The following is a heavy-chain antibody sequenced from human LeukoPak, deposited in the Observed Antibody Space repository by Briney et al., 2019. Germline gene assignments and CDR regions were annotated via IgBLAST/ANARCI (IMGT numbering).Heavy chain of an antibody. Sequence: KTDCGTTDYAAPVKGRFTISRDDSKNTLYLQMNSLKTEDTAVYYCTTAGFTIFGVVIIPDYWGQGTLVTVSS. CDR3: TTAGFTIFGVVIIPDY. CDR2: KTDCGTT. J-gene: IGHJ4*02. D-gene: IGHD3-3*01. V-gene: IGHV3-15*01.